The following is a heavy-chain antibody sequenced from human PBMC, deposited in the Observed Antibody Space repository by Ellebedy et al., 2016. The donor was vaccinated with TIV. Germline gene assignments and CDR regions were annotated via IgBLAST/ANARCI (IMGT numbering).Heavy chain of an antibody. CDR3: ARDLNWSGYYITSSYYGMDV. CDR1: GFTFSSYS. D-gene: IGHD3-3*01. CDR2: ISSSSNYI. J-gene: IGHJ6*02. Sequence: GESLKISCAASGFTFSSYSMNWVRQAPGKGLEWVSSISSSSNYIFYADSVKGRFTISRDNAKNSLYLQMNSLRAEDTAVYYCARDLNWSGYYITSSYYGMDVWGQGTTVTVSS. V-gene: IGHV3-21*01.